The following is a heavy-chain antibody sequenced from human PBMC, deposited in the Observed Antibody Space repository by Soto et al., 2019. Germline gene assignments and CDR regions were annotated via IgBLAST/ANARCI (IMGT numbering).Heavy chain of an antibody. CDR2: IYHSGST. D-gene: IGHD6-19*01. V-gene: IGHV4-38-2*01. CDR1: GYSISSGYY. Sequence: SETLSLTCAVSGYSISSGYYWGWLRQPPGKGLEWIGSIYHSGSTYYNPSLKSRVTISVDTSKNQFSLKLSSVTAADTAVYYCARAVRSGWYVGYFDYWGQGTLVTVSS. CDR3: ARAVRSGWYVGYFDY. J-gene: IGHJ4*02.